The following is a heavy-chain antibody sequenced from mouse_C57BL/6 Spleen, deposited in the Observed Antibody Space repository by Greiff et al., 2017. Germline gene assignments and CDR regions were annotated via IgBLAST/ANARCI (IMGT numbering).Heavy chain of an antibody. Sequence: VKLMESGPGLVAPSQSLSITCTVSGFSLTSYAIRWVRQPPGKGLEWLGVIWTGGGTNYNSALKSRLSISKDNSKSQVFLKMNSLQTDDTARYYCGRNFYYDYDKAWFADWGQGTLVTVSA. CDR3: GRNFYYDYDKAWFAD. J-gene: IGHJ3*01. D-gene: IGHD2-4*01. CDR2: IWTGGGT. V-gene: IGHV2-9-1*01. CDR1: GFSLTSYA.